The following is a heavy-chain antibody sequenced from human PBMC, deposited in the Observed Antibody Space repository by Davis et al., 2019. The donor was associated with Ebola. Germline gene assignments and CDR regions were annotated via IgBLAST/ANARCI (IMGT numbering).Heavy chain of an antibody. J-gene: IGHJ6*02. CDR2: IRWNSGNI. V-gene: IGHV3-9*01. CDR1: GFSFPDYV. D-gene: IGHD2-2*01. Sequence: SLKISCAVSGFSFPDYVMHWVRQVPGKGLEWVSGIRWNSGNIGYADSVKGRFTISGDNAKNSLYLQMNSLRAEDTALYYCARDFCSGTGCSHYFRGMDVWGQGTTVTVSS. CDR3: ARDFCSGTGCSHYFRGMDV.